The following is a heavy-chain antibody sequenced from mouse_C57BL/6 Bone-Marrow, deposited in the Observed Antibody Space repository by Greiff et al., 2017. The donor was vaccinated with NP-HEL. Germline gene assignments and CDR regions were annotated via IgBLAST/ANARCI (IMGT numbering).Heavy chain of an antibody. CDR3: ARQYGNSIAY. D-gene: IGHD2-10*02. CDR2: ISGGGGNT. J-gene: IGHJ3*01. CDR1: GFTFSSYT. V-gene: IGHV5-9*01. Sequence: EVKLEESGGGLVKPGGSLKLSCAASGFTFSSYTMSWVRQTPEKRLEWVATISGGGGNTYYPDSVKGRFTISRDNAKNTLYLQMSSLRSEDTALYYCARQYGNSIAYWGQGTLVTVSA.